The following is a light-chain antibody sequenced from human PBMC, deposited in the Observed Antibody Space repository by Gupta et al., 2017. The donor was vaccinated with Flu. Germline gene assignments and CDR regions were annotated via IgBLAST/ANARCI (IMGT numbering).Light chain of an antibody. CDR2: WAS. V-gene: IGKV4-1*01. CDR3: QQYSTTPPT. J-gene: IGKJ4*01. CDR1: QSVLYSSNNRNY. Sequence: NCKSSQSVLYSSNNRNYLAWYQQKPGQPPKLLIYWASSRESGVPDRFSGSGSGTDFTLTISSLQAEDVAVYYCQQYSTTPPTFGGGTKVEIK.